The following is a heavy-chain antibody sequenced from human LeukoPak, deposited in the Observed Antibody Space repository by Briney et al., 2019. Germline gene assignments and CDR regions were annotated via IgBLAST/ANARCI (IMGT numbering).Heavy chain of an antibody. J-gene: IGHJ5*02. CDR1: GGSISSSY. V-gene: IGHV4-59*08. CDR2: IYHSGST. Sequence: PSETLSLTCTVSGGSISSSYWSWIRQPPGKGLEWIGEIYHSGSTNYNPSLKSRVTISVDKSKNQFSLKLSSVTAADTAVYYCARHYYDSSGRGYWFDPWGQGTLVTVSS. D-gene: IGHD3-22*01. CDR3: ARHYYDSSGRGYWFDP.